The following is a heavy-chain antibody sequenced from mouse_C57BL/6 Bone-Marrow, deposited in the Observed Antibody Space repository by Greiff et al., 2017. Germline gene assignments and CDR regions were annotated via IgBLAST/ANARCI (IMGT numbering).Heavy chain of an antibody. CDR3: ARETITTVVPFAY. V-gene: IGHV1-69*01. D-gene: IGHD1-1*01. Sequence: QVQLQQPGAELVMPGASVKLSCKASGYTFTSYWMHWVKQRPGQGLEWIGEIDPSDSYTNYNQKFKGKSTLTVDKSSSTAYMQLSSLTSEDSAVYYCARETITTVVPFAYWGQGTLVTVSA. J-gene: IGHJ3*01. CDR2: IDPSDSYT. CDR1: GYTFTSYW.